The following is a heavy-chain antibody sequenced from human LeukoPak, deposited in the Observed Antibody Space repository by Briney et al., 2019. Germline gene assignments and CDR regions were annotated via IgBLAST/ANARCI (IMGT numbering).Heavy chain of an antibody. CDR2: INHSGST. V-gene: IGHV4-34*01. D-gene: IGHD6-13*01. CDR3: ARGYGSSWSKLDY. Sequence: SETLSLTCAVYGGSFSGYYWSWIRQPPGKGLEWIGEINHSGSTNYNPSLKSRVTISVDTSKNQSSLKLSSVTAADTAVYYCARGYGSSWSKLDYWGQGTLVTVSS. CDR1: GGSFSGYY. J-gene: IGHJ4*02.